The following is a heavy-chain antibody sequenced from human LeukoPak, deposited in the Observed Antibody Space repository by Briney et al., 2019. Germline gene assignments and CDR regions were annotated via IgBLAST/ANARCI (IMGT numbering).Heavy chain of an antibody. CDR3: ARQLDSSGYYYEEDAFDI. CDR2: IYHSGST. D-gene: IGHD3-22*01. Sequence: SETLSLTCTVSGYSISSGYYWGWIRQPPGKGLEWIGSIYHSGSTYYNSSLKSRVTISVDTSKNQFSLKLSSVTAADTAVYYCARQLDSSGYYYEEDAFDIWGQGTMVTVSS. J-gene: IGHJ3*02. V-gene: IGHV4-38-2*02. CDR1: GYSISSGYY.